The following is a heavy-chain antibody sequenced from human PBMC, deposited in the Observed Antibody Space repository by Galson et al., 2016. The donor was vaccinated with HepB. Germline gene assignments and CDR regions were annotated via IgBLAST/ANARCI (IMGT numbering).Heavy chain of an antibody. CDR3: AKDGGDSDGTYDY. D-gene: IGHD5-18*01. J-gene: IGHJ4*02. Sequence: SLRLSCAASGFSFSNYAMSWVRQAPGKGLEWVSGTYGGGHKTHYAESLKGRFTVSRDNSENTLYLQMNSLSVDDTAVYYSAKDGGDSDGTYDYWGQGTLVTVSS. V-gene: IGHV3-23*01. CDR2: TYGGGHKT. CDR1: GFSFSNYA.